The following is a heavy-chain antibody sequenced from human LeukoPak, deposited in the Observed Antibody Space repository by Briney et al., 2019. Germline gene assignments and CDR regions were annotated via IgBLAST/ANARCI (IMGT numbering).Heavy chain of an antibody. V-gene: IGHV3-21*01. CDR1: GFTFSSYS. Sequence: GGSLRLSCAASGFTFSSYSMNWVRQAPGKGLEWVSSISSSSSYIYYADSVKGRFTISRDNAKSSLYLQMNSLRAEDTAVYYCGVYGERDAFDIWPQGTMDTVSS. D-gene: IGHD4-17*01. CDR3: GVYGERDAFDI. CDR2: ISSSSSYI. J-gene: IGHJ3*02.